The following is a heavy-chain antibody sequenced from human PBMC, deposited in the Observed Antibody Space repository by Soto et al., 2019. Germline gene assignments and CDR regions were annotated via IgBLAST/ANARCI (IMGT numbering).Heavy chain of an antibody. Sequence: EVHLLESGGGLVQPGGSLRLSCAASGFTFGTYAMSWVRQAPGKGLEWVSAISGSAGSTYYADSVKGRFTISRDNSKNTLYLQINSLRGEDTAVYYCPKDGEAIRPRNYFDYWGQGTLVTVSS. V-gene: IGHV3-23*01. CDR3: PKDGEAIRPRNYFDY. D-gene: IGHD6-6*01. CDR1: GFTFGTYA. J-gene: IGHJ4*02. CDR2: ISGSAGST.